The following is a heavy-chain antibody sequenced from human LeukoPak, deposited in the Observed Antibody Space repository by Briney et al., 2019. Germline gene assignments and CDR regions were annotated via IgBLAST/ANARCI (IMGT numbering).Heavy chain of an antibody. Sequence: SETLSLTCTVSGGSISSYYWSWIRQPPGKGLEWIGYIYYSGSTNYNPSLKSRVTISVDTSKNQFSLKLSSVTAADTAVYYCAFFDSSGYYYFDYWGQGTLVTVSS. V-gene: IGHV4-59*01. D-gene: IGHD3-22*01. J-gene: IGHJ4*02. CDR2: IYYSGST. CDR1: GGSISSYY. CDR3: AFFDSSGYYYFDY.